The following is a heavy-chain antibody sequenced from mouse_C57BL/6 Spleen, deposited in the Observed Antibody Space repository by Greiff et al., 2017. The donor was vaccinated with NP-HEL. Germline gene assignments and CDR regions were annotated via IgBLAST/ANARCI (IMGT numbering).Heavy chain of an antibody. J-gene: IGHJ2*01. CDR3: ARETGTDYFDY. CDR1: GYTFTSYW. Sequence: VQLQQPGAELVMPGASVKLSCKASGYTFTSYWMHWVKQRPGQGLEWIGEIDPSDSYTNYNQKFKGKSTLTVDKSSSTAYMQLSSLTSEDSAVYYCARETGTDYFDYWGQGTTLTVSS. CDR2: IDPSDSYT. V-gene: IGHV1-69*01. D-gene: IGHD4-1*01.